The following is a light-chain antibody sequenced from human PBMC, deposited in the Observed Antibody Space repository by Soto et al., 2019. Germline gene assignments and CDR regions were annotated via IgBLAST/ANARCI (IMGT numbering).Light chain of an antibody. Sequence: QSALTQPRSVSGSPGQSVTISCTGTSSDVGGYNYVSWYQQHPGRAPKFMIYDVTKRPSGVPDRFSGSKSGNTASLTISALQVEDEADYYCCSYAGSYFVFGTGTKVTVL. J-gene: IGLJ1*01. V-gene: IGLV2-11*01. CDR1: SSDVGGYNY. CDR3: CSYAGSYFV. CDR2: DVT.